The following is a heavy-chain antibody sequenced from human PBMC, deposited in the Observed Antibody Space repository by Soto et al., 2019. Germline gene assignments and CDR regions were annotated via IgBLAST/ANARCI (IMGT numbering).Heavy chain of an antibody. J-gene: IGHJ4*02. D-gene: IGHD1-1*01. CDR3: ARPRTVATTKGYDF. Sequence: SVKVSCKASGGTFSSYAISWVRQAPGQGLEWMGGIIPIFGTANYAQKFQGRVTITADESASTAYMELSSLTSADTALYYCARPRTVATTKGYDFWGQGTQVTVSS. CDR2: IIPIFGTA. V-gene: IGHV1-69*13. CDR1: GGTFSSYA.